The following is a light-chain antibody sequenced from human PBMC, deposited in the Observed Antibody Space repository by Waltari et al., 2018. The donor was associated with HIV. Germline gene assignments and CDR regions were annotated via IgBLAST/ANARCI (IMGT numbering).Light chain of an antibody. J-gene: IGLJ3*02. CDR1: ASDFGDYNY. CDR3: SSYARNSPWL. CDR2: DFS. V-gene: IGLV2-14*03. Sequence: SGAPGHSVTISCTGTASDFGDYNYVSWYQQHPGKAPKLLIYDFSHRPSGISQRFSGSRSGTTASLTISGLQAEDEADYYCSSYARNSPWLFGGGTKLSVL.